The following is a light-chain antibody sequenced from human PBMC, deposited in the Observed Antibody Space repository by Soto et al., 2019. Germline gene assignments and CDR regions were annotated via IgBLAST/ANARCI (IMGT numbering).Light chain of an antibody. Sequence: VFTQSPCTLSLSPGERATLSCRASQSLSSNLGWYQQKPGQAPRLLLYDASTRAPGVPARFSGSGSGTEFTLTISSLQSEDFAVYYCQQYNNWPPTFGQGTKVDI. CDR2: DAS. J-gene: IGKJ1*01. V-gene: IGKV3-15*01. CDR1: QSLSSN. CDR3: QQYNNWPPT.